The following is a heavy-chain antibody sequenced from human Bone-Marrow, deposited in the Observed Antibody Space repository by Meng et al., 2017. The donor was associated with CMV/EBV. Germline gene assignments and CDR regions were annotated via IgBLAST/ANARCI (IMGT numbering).Heavy chain of an antibody. J-gene: IGHJ5*02. CDR3: ARLVGFSFWRGWFDP. CDR1: GYSFTSYW. D-gene: IGHD3-3*01. Sequence: GESLKISCKGSGYSFTSYWIGWVRQMPGKGLEWMGIIYPGDSDTRYSPSFQGQVTISADKSISTAYLQWSSLKASDTAMYYCARLVGFSFWRGWFDPWGQGTLVTVSS. CDR2: IYPGDSDT. V-gene: IGHV5-51*01.